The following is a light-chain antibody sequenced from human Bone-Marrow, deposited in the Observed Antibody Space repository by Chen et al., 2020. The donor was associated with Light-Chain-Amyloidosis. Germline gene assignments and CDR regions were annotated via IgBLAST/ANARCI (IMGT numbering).Light chain of an antibody. J-gene: IGLJ1*01. CDR3: QTYDDSPSAYV. CDR1: SSNIGAGYD. Sequence: QSVLTQPPSVSGAPGQGVTIPCAGSSSNIGAGYDVYWYQQLPGTAPKFLIYGQNQRPSGVPDRFSGPRSGTSASLAITELQADDEADYYCQTYDDSPSAYVFGTGTRVTVL. CDR2: GQN. V-gene: IGLV1-40*01.